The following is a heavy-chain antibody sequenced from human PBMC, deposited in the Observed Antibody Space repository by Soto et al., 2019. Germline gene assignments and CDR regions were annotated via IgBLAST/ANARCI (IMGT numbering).Heavy chain of an antibody. V-gene: IGHV3-48*02. CDR1: GFTFSSYS. CDR3: ARDGSGYRDVYYYYGMDV. D-gene: IGHD3-22*01. CDR2: ISSSSSTI. J-gene: IGHJ6*02. Sequence: EVQLVESGGGLVQPGGSLRLSCAASGFTFSSYSMNWVRQAPGKGLEWVSFISSSSSTIYYADSVKGRFTISRDNAKNSLYLQMNSLRDEDTAVYYCARDGSGYRDVYYYYGMDVWGQGTTVTVSS.